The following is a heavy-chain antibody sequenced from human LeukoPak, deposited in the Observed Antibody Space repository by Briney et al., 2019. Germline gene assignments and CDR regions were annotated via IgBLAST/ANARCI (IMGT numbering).Heavy chain of an antibody. CDR3: ARDRHYYTYYYGMDV. V-gene: IGHV3-30-3*01. Sequence: GGSLRLSCAVSGFTFSSYAMHWVRQAPGKGLEWVAVISYDGSNKYYADSVKGRFTISRDNSKNTLYLQMNSLRAEDTAVYYCARDRHYYTYYYGMDVWGQGTTVTVSS. CDR1: GFTFSSYA. J-gene: IGHJ6*02. D-gene: IGHD3-10*01. CDR2: ISYDGSNK.